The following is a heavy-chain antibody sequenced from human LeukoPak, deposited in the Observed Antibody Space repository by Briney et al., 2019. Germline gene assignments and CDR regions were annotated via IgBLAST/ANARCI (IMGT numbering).Heavy chain of an antibody. V-gene: IGHV3-30*02. J-gene: IGHJ4*02. D-gene: IGHD4-17*01. CDR2: ISFDGSIQ. CDR3: AIPYGDFVY. CDR1: GFTFTSYG. Sequence: GGSPRLSCAASGFTFTSYGMHWVRQAPGKGLEWVSFISFDGSIQYYGVSVKGRFTISADNSKNTLFLHMNSLRTEDTAVYYCAIPYGDFVYWGQGMLVTVSS.